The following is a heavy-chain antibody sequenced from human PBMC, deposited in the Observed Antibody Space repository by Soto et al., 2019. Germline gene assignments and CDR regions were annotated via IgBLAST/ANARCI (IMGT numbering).Heavy chain of an antibody. CDR2: ISSSGSTI. CDR1: CFTFSSYV. V-gene: IGHV3-11*01. Sequence: GGSLRLSCAASCFTFSSYVMTWVRQAPGKGLEWVSYISSSGSTIYYADSVKGRFTISRDNAKNSLYLQMNSLRAEDTAVYYCAREQRSSAGDAFDIWGQGTMVTVSS. CDR3: AREQRSSAGDAFDI. D-gene: IGHD6-6*01. J-gene: IGHJ3*02.